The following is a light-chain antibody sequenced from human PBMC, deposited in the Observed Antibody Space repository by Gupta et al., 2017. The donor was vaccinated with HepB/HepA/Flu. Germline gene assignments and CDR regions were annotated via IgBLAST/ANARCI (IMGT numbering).Light chain of an antibody. Sequence: QSVLTQPPSVSGAPRQRVTISSTARSSNIGAGYDVHWYQQLPGTAPKLLIYGNSNRPSGVPDRFSGSKSGTSASLAITGLQAEDEADYYCQSYDSSLSGSKVFGGGTKLTVL. V-gene: IGLV1-40*01. CDR3: QSYDSSLSGSKV. CDR2: GNS. CDR1: SSNIGAGYD. J-gene: IGLJ2*01.